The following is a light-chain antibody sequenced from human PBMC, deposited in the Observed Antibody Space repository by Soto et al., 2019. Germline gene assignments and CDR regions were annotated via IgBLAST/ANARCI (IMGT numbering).Light chain of an antibody. CDR1: SSDVGGYNY. CDR2: EVS. Sequence: QSALTQPASVSGSPGQSITISCTGTSSDVGGYNYVSWYQQHPGKAPKLMIYEVSNRPSGVSNRFSGSKSGNTASLTISGLQAEDEADYYCSSYTSSHTWAFGGGTKLTVL. V-gene: IGLV2-14*01. J-gene: IGLJ3*02. CDR3: SSYTSSHTWA.